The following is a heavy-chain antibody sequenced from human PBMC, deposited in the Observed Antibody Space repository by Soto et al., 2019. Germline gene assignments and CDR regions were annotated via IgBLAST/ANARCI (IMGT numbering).Heavy chain of an antibody. D-gene: IGHD2-15*01. J-gene: IGHJ4*02. V-gene: IGHV3-23*01. CDR2: ISGSGGNT. CDR3: AKESGGIGGSFDY. CDR1: GFTFNSNA. Sequence: EVQLLESGGGLVQPGGSLRLSCAASGFTFNSNAMSWVRQAPGKGLEWISGISGSGGNTYYADSVKGRFTISRDNSKNTLYLQMNSLGAEDAAVYYCAKESGGIGGSFDYWGQGTLVTVSS.